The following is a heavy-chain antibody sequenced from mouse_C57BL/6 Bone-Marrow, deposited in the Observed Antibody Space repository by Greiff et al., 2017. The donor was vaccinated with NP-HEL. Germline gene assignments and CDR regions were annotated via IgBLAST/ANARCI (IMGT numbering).Heavy chain of an antibody. CDR1: GYTFTSYW. J-gene: IGHJ4*01. V-gene: IGHV1-80*01. CDR3: VYGNAMDY. D-gene: IGHD1-1*02. CDR2: IYPGDGDP. Sequence: QVQLQQPGAELVKPGASVKLSCKASGYTFTSYWMHWVKQRPGKGLEWIGQIYPGDGDPNYNGKFKGKATLTADKSSSTAYMQLSSLTSEDSAVYFCVYGNAMDYWGQGTSVTVSS.